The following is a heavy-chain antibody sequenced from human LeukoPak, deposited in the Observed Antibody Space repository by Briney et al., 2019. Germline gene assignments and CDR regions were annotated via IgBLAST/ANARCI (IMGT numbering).Heavy chain of an antibody. CDR1: GFTFDDYT. V-gene: IGHV3-43*01. Sequence: GGSLRLSCAASGFTFDDYTMRGVRQAPGKGLEWVSLISWGGGSTYYADSVKGRFTISRGNSKNSLYLQMNSLRTEDTALYYCAKDNGGYSSSSDYYYYYMDVWGKGTTVTVSS. D-gene: IGHD6-6*01. J-gene: IGHJ6*03. CDR2: ISWGGGST. CDR3: AKDNGGYSSSSDYYYYYMDV.